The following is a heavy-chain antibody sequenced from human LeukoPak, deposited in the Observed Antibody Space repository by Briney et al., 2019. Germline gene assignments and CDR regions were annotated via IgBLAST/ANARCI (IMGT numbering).Heavy chain of an antibody. CDR3: ARGRYSYGYRWWYFDL. Sequence: SETLSLTCAVNGGSFSGYYWSWIRQPPGKGLEWMGEINHSGSTNYNPSLKSRVTISVDTSKNQFSLKLSSVTAADTAVYYCARGRYSYGYRWWYFDLWGRGTLVTVSS. J-gene: IGHJ2*01. CDR1: GGSFSGYY. CDR2: INHSGST. V-gene: IGHV4-34*01. D-gene: IGHD5-18*01.